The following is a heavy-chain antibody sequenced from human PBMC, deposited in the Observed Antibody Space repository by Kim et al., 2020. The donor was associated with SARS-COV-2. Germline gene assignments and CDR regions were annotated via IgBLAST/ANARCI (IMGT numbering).Heavy chain of an antibody. D-gene: IGHD2-2*01. V-gene: IGHV4-59*01. CDR3: ARKGYCSSISCYGDDAFDI. J-gene: IGHJ3*02. Sequence: SRVTISVDTSKNQFSLKLSSVTAADTAVYYCARKGYCSSISCYGDDAFDIWGQGTMVTVSS.